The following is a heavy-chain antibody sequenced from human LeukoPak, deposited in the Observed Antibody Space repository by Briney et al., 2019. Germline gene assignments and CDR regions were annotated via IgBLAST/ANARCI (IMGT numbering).Heavy chain of an antibody. D-gene: IGHD1-26*01. V-gene: IGHV3-15*01. CDR2: IKSKTDGGTT. Sequence: PGGSLRLSCAASGFTFSNAWMSWVRQAPGKGLEWVGRIKSKTDGGTTDYAAPVKGRFTISRDDSKNTLYLQTNSLKTEDTAVYYCTTGPYGEWDLVATFDYWGQGTLVTVSS. J-gene: IGHJ4*02. CDR1: GFTFSNAW. CDR3: TTGPYGEWDLVATFDY.